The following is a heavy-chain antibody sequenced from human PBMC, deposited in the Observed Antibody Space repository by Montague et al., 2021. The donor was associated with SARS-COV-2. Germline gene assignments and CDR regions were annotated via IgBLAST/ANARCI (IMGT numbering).Heavy chain of an antibody. Sequence: SETLSLTCAVYGGSFSGYYWSWIRQPPGKGLEWLGEISHSGSTNYNPSLKSRVTISVDTAKNQFSLKLSSVNAADTAVYYCARVRYDGSGTSMGMDVWGQGTTVTVSS. CDR1: GGSFSGYY. CDR3: ARVRYDGSGTSMGMDV. CDR2: ISHSGST. J-gene: IGHJ6*02. D-gene: IGHD3-10*01. V-gene: IGHV4-34*01.